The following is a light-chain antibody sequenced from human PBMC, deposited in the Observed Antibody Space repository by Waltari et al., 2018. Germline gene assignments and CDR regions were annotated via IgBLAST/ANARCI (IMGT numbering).Light chain of an antibody. Sequence: QSALTQPASVSGSPGQSITISCTGTSSDVGGYNYVSWYQQHPGKAPKLMIYDVSNRPSGVSKRFSGSKSGNTASLTISGLQAEDESDYYCSSYTSSNTLVVFGGGTKLTVL. V-gene: IGLV2-14*03. CDR2: DVS. CDR3: SSYTSSNTLVV. J-gene: IGLJ2*01. CDR1: SSDVGGYNY.